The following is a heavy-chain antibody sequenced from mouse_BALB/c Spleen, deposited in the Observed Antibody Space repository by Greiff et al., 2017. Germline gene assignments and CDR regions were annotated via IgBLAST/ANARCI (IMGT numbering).Heavy chain of an antibody. Sequence: VQLQQPGAELVMPGASVKMSCKASGYTFTDYWMHWVKQRPGQGLEWIGAIDTSDSYTSYNQKFKGKATLTVDESSSTAYMQLSSLTSEDSAVYYCARLTGTSYYAMDYWGQGTSVTVSS. CDR1: GYTFTDYW. D-gene: IGHD4-1*01. V-gene: IGHV1-69*01. CDR2: IDTSDSYT. J-gene: IGHJ4*01. CDR3: ARLTGTSYYAMDY.